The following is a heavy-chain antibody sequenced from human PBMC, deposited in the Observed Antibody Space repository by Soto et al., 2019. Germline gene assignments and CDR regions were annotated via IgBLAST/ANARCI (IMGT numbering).Heavy chain of an antibody. CDR3: AREHDFWSGYSFDY. CDR1: GDSFTSYA. CDR2: INAGNGNT. Sequence: ASVKVSCESCGDSFTSYAIQWVRQAPGQRLEWMGWINAGNGNTKYSQNFQGRVTITRDTSTSIAYMELSSLTSEDTAVYYCAREHDFWSGYSFDYWGQGTPVTVSS. V-gene: IGHV1-3*01. J-gene: IGHJ4*02. D-gene: IGHD3-3*01.